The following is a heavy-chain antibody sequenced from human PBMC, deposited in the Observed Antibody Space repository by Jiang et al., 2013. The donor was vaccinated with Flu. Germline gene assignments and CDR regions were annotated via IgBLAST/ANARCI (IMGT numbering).Heavy chain of an antibody. CDR2: IYYSGST. V-gene: IGHV4-39*01. CDR3: ARAASRYCSGGSCYPDAFDI. D-gene: IGHD2-15*01. Sequence: GSGLVKPSETLSLTCTVSGGSISSSSYYWGWIRQPPGKGLEWIGSIYYSGSTYCNPSLKSRVTISVDTSKNQFSLKLSSVTAADTAVYYCARAASRYCSGGSCYPDAFDIWGQGTMVTVSS. CDR1: GGSISSSSYY. J-gene: IGHJ3*02.